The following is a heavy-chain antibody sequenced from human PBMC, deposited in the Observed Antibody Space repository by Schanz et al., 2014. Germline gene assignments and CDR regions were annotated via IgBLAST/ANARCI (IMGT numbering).Heavy chain of an antibody. Sequence: QVQLVESGGGVVQPGRSLRLSCAASGFMFSSYGMHWVRQAPGKGLEWVGVISYDGSKKSYADSVKGRFTISRDNSKNTLYLQMNSLRPEDTAVYYCAKGRYSSGWRGDYFDEWGQGTLVTVSS. J-gene: IGHJ4*02. CDR1: GFMFSSYG. CDR2: ISYDGSKK. V-gene: IGHV3-30*18. CDR3: AKGRYSSGWRGDYFDE. D-gene: IGHD6-25*01.